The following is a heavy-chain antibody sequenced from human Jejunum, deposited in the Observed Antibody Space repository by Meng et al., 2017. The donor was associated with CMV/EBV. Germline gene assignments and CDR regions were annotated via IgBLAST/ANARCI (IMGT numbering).Heavy chain of an antibody. D-gene: IGHD2-15*01. CDR1: FTFSRYG. V-gene: IGHV3-30*02. CDR2: IRYDGNNE. CDR3: AKDFYSDFLGEVFDY. J-gene: IGHJ4*02. Sequence: FTFSRYGMHWVRQAPGKGLEWVAFIRYDGNNEYFGDSVRGRFTISRDNSKDTVYLEMNSLRLEDTAVYYCAKDFYSDFLGEVFDYWGQGTLVTVSS.